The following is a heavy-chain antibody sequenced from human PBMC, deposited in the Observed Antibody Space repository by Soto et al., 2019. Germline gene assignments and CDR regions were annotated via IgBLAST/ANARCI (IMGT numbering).Heavy chain of an antibody. J-gene: IGHJ5*02. D-gene: IGHD2-2*02. CDR1: GFTFSDYY. CDR3: ARVIVPAAIANWFDP. V-gene: IGHV3-11*06. CDR2: ISSSSSYT. Sequence: PGGSLRLSCVASGFTFSDYYMNWIRQAPGKGLEWVSYISSSSSYTNYADSVKGRFTISRDNAKNSLYLQMNSLRAEDTAVYYCARVIVPAAIANWFDPWGQGTLVTVSS.